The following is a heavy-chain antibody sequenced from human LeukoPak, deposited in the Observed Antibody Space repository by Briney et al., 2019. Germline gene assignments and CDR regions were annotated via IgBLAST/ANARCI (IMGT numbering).Heavy chain of an antibody. V-gene: IGHV1-2*02. Sequence: ASVKVSCRASGYTFTDYYIHWVRQAPGQGLEWMGWINPNSGGTNYVQKFQGRVTMTRDTSISTAYMELSRLRSDDTAVYYCARDMFRYYYDSSGHHDAFDIWGQGTMVTVSS. J-gene: IGHJ3*02. CDR2: INPNSGGT. CDR1: GYTFTDYY. CDR3: ARDMFRYYYDSSGHHDAFDI. D-gene: IGHD3-22*01.